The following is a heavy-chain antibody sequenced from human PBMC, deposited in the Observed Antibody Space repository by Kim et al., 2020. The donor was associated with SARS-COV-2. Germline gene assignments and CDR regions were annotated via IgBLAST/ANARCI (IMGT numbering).Heavy chain of an antibody. V-gene: IGHV1-69*04. J-gene: IGHJ4*02. Sequence: SVKVSCKASGGTFSSYAISWVRQAPGQGLEWMGRIIPILGIANYAQKFQGRVTITADKSTSTAYMELSSLRSEDTAVYYCARGLSNSGSYYSLGEGVDYWGQGTLVTVSS. D-gene: IGHD1-26*01. CDR2: IIPILGIA. CDR3: ARGLSNSGSYYSLGEGVDY. CDR1: GGTFSSYA.